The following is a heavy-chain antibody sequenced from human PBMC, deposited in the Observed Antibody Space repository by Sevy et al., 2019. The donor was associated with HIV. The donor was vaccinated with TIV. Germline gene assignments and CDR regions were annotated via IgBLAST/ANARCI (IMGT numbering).Heavy chain of an antibody. CDR2: IGYDGTDK. CDR1: GFTFSYYG. V-gene: IGHV3-30*02. Sequence: GGSLRLSCTASGFTFSYYGMHWVRQAPGKGLEWVAFIGYDGTDKYYSESVKGRFAMSRDNSKNTVFLEMNSLRTDDTAIYYSAKNTASAGTGGFDYWGQGALVTVSS. D-gene: IGHD6-13*01. CDR3: AKNTASAGTGGFDY. J-gene: IGHJ4*02.